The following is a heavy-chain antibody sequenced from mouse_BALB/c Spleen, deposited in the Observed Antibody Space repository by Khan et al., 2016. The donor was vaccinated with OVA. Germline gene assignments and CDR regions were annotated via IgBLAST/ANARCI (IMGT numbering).Heavy chain of an antibody. J-gene: IGHJ2*01. CDR1: GFTFSSFG. V-gene: IGHV5-17*02. D-gene: IGHD4-1*01. CDR3: ARGNWAY. CDR2: INSGSSTI. Sequence: EVELVESGGGLVHPGGSRKLSCAVSGFTFSSFGMHWVRQAPEKGLEWVAYINSGSSTIYYADPVKGRFTISRDNPKNTLFLQMTSLRSEDTAMYYCARGNWAYWGQGTTLTVSS.